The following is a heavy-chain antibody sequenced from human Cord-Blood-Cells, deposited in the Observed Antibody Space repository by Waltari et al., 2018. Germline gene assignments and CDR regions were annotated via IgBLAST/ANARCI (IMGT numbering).Heavy chain of an antibody. CDR1: GYTFTSYA. D-gene: IGHD4-17*01. J-gene: IGHJ5*02. Sequence: QVQLVQSGAEVKKPGASVKVSCKALGYTFTSYAMHWVRQAPGQRLEWMGWINAGNGNTKYSQKFQGRVTITRDTSASTAYMELSSLRSEDTAVYYCARDDYGDYWFDPWGQGTLVTVSS. CDR2: INAGNGNT. V-gene: IGHV1-3*01. CDR3: ARDDYGDYWFDP.